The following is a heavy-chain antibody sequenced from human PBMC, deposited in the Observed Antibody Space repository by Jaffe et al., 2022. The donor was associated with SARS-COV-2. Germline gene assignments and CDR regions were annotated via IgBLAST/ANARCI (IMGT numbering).Heavy chain of an antibody. CDR3: AKLAPLGSGKEYNGV. CDR1: GDSISSHF. CDR2: IHYSGSP. D-gene: IGHD3-3*01. J-gene: IGHJ2*01. V-gene: IGHV4-59*11. Sequence: QVQLQESGPGLVKPSETLSLTCTVSGDSISSHFWSWIRQPPGKGLEWIGYIHYSGSPNYSSSLKSRVAISVDTSKNQFSLKLTSVTAADTAVYYCAKLAPLGSGKEYNGVWGRGTLVTVSS.